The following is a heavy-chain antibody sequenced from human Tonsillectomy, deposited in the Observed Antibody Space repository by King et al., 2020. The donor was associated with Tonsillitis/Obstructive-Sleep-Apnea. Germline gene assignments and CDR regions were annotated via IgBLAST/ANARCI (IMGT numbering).Heavy chain of an antibody. CDR3: ARDGVVVPAAVYYFDY. Sequence: QLVQSGGGVVQPGRSLRLSCAASGFTFSSYGMHWVRQAPGKGLEWVAVIWYDGSNKDYADSVKGRFTISRDNSKNTLYLQMNSLRAEDTALYYCARDGVVVPAAVYYFDYWGQGTLVTVSS. CDR2: IWYDGSNK. D-gene: IGHD2-2*01. V-gene: IGHV3-33*01. CDR1: GFTFSSYG. J-gene: IGHJ4*02.